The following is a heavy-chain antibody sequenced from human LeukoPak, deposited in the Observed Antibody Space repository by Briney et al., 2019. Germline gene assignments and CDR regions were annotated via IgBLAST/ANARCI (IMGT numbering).Heavy chain of an antibody. CDR2: ISSNGDVT. CDR3: VKALTDDAFDI. J-gene: IGHJ3*02. CDR1: GFTFSGYA. Sequence: GGSLRLSCSASGFTFSGYAMHWVRQAPGKGLEYVAIISSNGDVTYYVDPVRDRFTISRDNSKNTLYLQMGSLRPEDTAVYYCVKALTDDAFDIWGQGTMVTVSS. V-gene: IGHV3-64D*06.